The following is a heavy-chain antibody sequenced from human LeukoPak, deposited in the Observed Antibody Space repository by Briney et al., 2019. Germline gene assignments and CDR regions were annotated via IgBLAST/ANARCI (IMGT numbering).Heavy chain of an antibody. CDR3: ARRYPGVAARSDY. Sequence: ASVKVSCKASGYTFTSYDINWVRQATGQGLEWMGWMNPNSGNTGYAQKFQGRVTMTRNTSISTAYMELSSLRSEDTVVYYCARRYPGVAARSDYWGQGTLVTVSS. CDR1: GYTFTSYD. CDR2: MNPNSGNT. V-gene: IGHV1-8*01. D-gene: IGHD6-6*01. J-gene: IGHJ4*02.